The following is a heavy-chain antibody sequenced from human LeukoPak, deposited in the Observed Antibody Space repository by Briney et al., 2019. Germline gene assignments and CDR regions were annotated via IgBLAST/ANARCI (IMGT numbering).Heavy chain of an antibody. CDR1: GGSISSYY. D-gene: IGHD3-16*01. J-gene: IGHJ4*02. CDR3: ARRPWGSGGDY. CDR2: IYYSGST. Sequence: SETLSLTCTVSGGSISSYYWGWIRQPPGKGLEWIGSIYYSGSTYYNPSLKSRVTISVDTSKNQFSLKLSSVTAADTAVYYCARRPWGSGGDYWGQGTLVTVSS. V-gene: IGHV4-39*01.